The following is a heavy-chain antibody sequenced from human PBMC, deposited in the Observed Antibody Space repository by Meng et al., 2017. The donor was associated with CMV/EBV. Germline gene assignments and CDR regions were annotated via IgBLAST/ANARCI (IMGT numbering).Heavy chain of an antibody. V-gene: IGHV3-30*04. D-gene: IGHD2-2*01. J-gene: IGHJ6*02. CDR3: ARDKRYCSSTSCYRVYYGMDV. CDR2: ISYDGSNK. CDR1: GFTFSSYA. Sequence: GESLKISCAASGFTFSSYAMHWVRQAPGKGLEWVAVISYDGSNKYYADSVKGRFTISRDNAKNSLYLQMNSLRAEDTAVYYCARDKRYCSSTSCYRVYYGMDVWGQGTTVTVSS.